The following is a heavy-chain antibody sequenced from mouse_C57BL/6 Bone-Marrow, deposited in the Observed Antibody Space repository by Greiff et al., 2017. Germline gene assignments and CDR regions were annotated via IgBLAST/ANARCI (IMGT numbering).Heavy chain of an antibody. J-gene: IGHJ4*01. Sequence: VQLQQSGAELVRPGASVTLSCKASGYTFTDYEMHWVKQTPVHGLEWIGAIDPETGGTAYNQKFKGKAILTADKSSSPASLELRSLTSEDSAVYYCTRQGIYDGDYDAMDYWGQGTSVTVSS. V-gene: IGHV1-15*01. D-gene: IGHD2-3*01. CDR1: GYTFTDYE. CDR3: TRQGIYDGDYDAMDY. CDR2: IDPETGGT.